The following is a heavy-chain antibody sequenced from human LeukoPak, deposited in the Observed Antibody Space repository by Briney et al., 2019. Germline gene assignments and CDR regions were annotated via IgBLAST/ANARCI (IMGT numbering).Heavy chain of an antibody. J-gene: IGHJ4*02. V-gene: IGHV4-38-2*02. CDR1: GYSISSGYY. Sequence: SETLSLTCTVSGYSISSGYYWGWIRQPPGKGLEWIGSIFHSGSTYYNPSLKSRVTISVDTSKNHFSLKLSSVTAADTAVYYCARANYYDSSGYYYDFDYWGQGTLVTVSS. CDR2: IFHSGST. D-gene: IGHD3-22*01. CDR3: ARANYYDSSGYYYDFDY.